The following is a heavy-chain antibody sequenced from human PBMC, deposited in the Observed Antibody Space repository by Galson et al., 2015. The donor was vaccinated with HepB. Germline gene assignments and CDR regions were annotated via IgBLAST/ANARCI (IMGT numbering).Heavy chain of an antibody. V-gene: IGHV3-69-1*02. J-gene: IGHJ4*02. Sequence: SLRLSCATSGFAFSVYNMNWVRQAPGKGLEWVSYISRRRAIFYASFVQGRFTIPRDNAKNSLYLQMTSLRAEDTAIYYCAGGNMAADGTLSRWGQGTLVTVSS. D-gene: IGHD6-13*01. CDR3: AGGNMAADGTLSR. CDR1: GFAFSVYN. CDR2: ISRRRAI.